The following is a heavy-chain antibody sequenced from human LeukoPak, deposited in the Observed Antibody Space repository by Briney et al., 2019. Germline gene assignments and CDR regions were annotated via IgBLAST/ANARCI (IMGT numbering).Heavy chain of an antibody. Sequence: GXSVKVXXKASGYTFTGYYMHWVRQAPGQGPEWMGWINPNSGGTNYAQKFQGRVTMTRDTSISTAYMEVRRLRCDETAVYYCARVKNRSGWYGAFDIWGQGTMVTVSS. CDR1: GYTFTGYY. D-gene: IGHD6-19*01. CDR2: INPNSGGT. CDR3: ARVKNRSGWYGAFDI. V-gene: IGHV1-2*02. J-gene: IGHJ3*02.